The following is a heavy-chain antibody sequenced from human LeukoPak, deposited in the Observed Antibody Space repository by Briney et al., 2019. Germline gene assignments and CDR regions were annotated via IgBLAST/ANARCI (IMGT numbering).Heavy chain of an antibody. D-gene: IGHD5-12*01. Sequence: SETLSLTCTVSGGSISSSSYYWGWIRQPPGKGLEWIGYIYYSGSTNYNPSLKSRVTISVDTSKNQFSLKLSSVTAADTAVYYCARGDSGYDFHYDYWGQGTLVTVSS. J-gene: IGHJ4*02. CDR2: IYYSGST. CDR3: ARGDSGYDFHYDY. V-gene: IGHV4-61*05. CDR1: GGSISSSSYY.